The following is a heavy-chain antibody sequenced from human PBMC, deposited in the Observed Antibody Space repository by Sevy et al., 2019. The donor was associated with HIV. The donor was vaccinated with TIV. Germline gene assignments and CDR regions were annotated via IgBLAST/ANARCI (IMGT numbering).Heavy chain of an antibody. CDR2: LSFGCGEI. J-gene: IGHJ4*02. CDR3: AREGCTKPHDY. V-gene: IGHV3-23*01. CDR1: GFTFSKYS. D-gene: IGHD2-8*01. Sequence: QRWGSLRLSCAASGFTFSKYSMSWVRQPPGKGLEWVSTLSFGCGEINYADSVKGRFTISRDNSKSSVYLQMNNLRPEDTAVYYCAREGCTKPHDYWGQGTLVTVSS.